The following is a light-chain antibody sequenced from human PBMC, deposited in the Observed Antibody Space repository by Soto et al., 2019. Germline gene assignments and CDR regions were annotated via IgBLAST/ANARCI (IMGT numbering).Light chain of an antibody. CDR3: QKYNSAPLT. J-gene: IGKJ4*01. V-gene: IGKV1-27*01. Sequence: DIQMTQSPSSLSASVGDGVTITCRASQAISNYLAWFQQKPGEVPKLLIYAASTLQSGVPSRFSGSGSGTDFTLTISSLQPEDVATYYCQKYNSAPLTFASGTKVEIK. CDR2: AAS. CDR1: QAISNY.